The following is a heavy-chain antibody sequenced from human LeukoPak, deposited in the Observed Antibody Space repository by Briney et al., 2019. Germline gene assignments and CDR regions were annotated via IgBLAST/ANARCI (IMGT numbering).Heavy chain of an antibody. D-gene: IGHD5-24*01. CDR2: ISSSGSTI. J-gene: IGHJ3*02. Sequence: GGSLRLSCAASGFTFSDYYMSWIRQAPGKGLEWVSYISSSGSTIYYADSVKGRFTISRDNAKNSLYLQMNSLRAEDTAVYYCARDERWLQFLPPAFDIWGQGTMVTVSS. CDR3: ARDERWLQFLPPAFDI. CDR1: GFTFSDYY. V-gene: IGHV3-11*01.